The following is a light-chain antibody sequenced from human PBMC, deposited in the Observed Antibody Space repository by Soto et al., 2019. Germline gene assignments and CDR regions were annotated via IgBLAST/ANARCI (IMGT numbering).Light chain of an antibody. CDR2: EVS. Sequence: QSALTQPASVSGSPGQSITISCTGTSSDVGGYKYVSWYQQHPDKAPKLIIFEVSNRPSGISSRFSGSKSGNTASLTISGLQAEDEADYYCYSYTSSSTWVFGGGTKLTVL. J-gene: IGLJ3*02. V-gene: IGLV2-14*01. CDR1: SSDVGGYKY. CDR3: YSYTSSSTWV.